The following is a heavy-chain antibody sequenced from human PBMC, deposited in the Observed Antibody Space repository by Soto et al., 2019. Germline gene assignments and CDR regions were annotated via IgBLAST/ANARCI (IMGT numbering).Heavy chain of an antibody. CDR2: INPSGGST. Sequence: ASVKVSCKASGYTFTSYYMHWVRQAPGQGLEWMGIINPSGGSTSYAHKFQGRVTMTRDTSTSTVYMELSSLRSEDTAVYYCAREPNIAAFDPWGQGTLVTVSS. V-gene: IGHV1-46*01. CDR1: GYTFTSYY. D-gene: IGHD6-6*01. CDR3: AREPNIAAFDP. J-gene: IGHJ5*02.